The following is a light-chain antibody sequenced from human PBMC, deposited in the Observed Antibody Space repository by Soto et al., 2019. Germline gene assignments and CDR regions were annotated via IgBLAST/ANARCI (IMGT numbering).Light chain of an antibody. CDR1: QSISSR. CDR3: QQYNSYWT. Sequence: DIQMTQSPSTLSASVGDRVTITCRASQSISSRLAWYQQKPGKAPKLLIYKASSLESGVPSRFSGSGSGTEFTLTISSLQPDDSATYYGQQYNSYWTFGRGTKVEIK. CDR2: KAS. V-gene: IGKV1-5*03. J-gene: IGKJ1*01.